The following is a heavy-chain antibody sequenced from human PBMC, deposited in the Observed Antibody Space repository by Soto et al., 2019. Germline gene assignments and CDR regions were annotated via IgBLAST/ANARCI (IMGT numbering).Heavy chain of an antibody. CDR3: AKAQYSNSPFDY. V-gene: IGHV4-39*07. Sequence: SETLSLTCTVSGGSISSSSYYWGWIRQPPGKGLEWIGSIYYSGSTYYNPSLKSRVTISVDTSKNQFSLMLTSVTVADTAVYYCAKAQYSNSPFDYWGQGTLVTVSS. J-gene: IGHJ4*02. CDR1: GGSISSSSYY. D-gene: IGHD4-4*01. CDR2: IYYSGST.